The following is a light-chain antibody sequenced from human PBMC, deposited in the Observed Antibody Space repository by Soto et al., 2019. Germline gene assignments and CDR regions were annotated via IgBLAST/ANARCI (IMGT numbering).Light chain of an antibody. J-gene: IGLJ2*01. CDR3: SSCAGSNIYVV. CDR1: SSDDGGYKY. Sequence: QSARAQPPSASGSPGQSVTMSCTGTSSDDGGYKYVSWYQQHPGKAPKLIIYEVYKRPSGVPDRFSGSKSGNTASLTVSGLQAEDEADYYCSSCAGSNIYVVFGGGTKLTVL. V-gene: IGLV2-8*01. CDR2: EVY.